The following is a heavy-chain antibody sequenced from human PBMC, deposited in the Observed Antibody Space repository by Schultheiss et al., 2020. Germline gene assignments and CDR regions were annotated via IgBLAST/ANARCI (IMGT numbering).Heavy chain of an antibody. CDR2: ISYDGSNK. CDR1: GFTFSSYG. V-gene: IGHV3-30*03. Sequence: GGSLRLSCAASGFTFSSYGMHWVRQAPGKGLEWVAVISYDGSNKYYADSVKGRFTISRDNSKNTLYLQMNSLRAEDTAVYYCARAPPIVVVVATDFDYWGQGTLVTVSS. J-gene: IGHJ4*02. CDR3: ARAPPIVVVVATDFDY. D-gene: IGHD2-15*01.